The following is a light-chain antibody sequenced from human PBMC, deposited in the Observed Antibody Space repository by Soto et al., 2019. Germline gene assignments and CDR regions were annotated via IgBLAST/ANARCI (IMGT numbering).Light chain of an antibody. Sequence: EIVMTQSPATLSVSPGEGATLSCRASQGISSTLAWYQQKPGQAPRPLISAASPRATGVPARVTGSGSGTEFCLTISSQQSEDSAVYYCQQDSNLQFTFGQGTTLEIK. CDR2: AAS. J-gene: IGKJ2*01. CDR3: QQDSNLQFT. CDR1: QGISST. V-gene: IGKV3-15*01.